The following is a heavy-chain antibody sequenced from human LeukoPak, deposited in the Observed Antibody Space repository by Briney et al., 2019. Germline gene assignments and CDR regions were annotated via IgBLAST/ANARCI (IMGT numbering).Heavy chain of an antibody. J-gene: IGHJ4*02. V-gene: IGHV3-74*01. D-gene: IGHD3-3*01. CDR3: ARLGDYDFWSGLIFDY. Sequence: GGSLRLSCAASGFTFSSYWMHWVRQAPGKGLVWVSRINSDGSSTSYADSVKGRFTISRDNAKNALYLQMNSLRAEDTAVYYCARLGDYDFWSGLIFDYWGQGTLVTVSS. CDR1: GFTFSSYW. CDR2: INSDGSST.